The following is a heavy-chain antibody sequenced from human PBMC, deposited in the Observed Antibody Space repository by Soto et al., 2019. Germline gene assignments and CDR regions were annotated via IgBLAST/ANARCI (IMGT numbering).Heavy chain of an antibody. CDR3: AKEATNINNFDY. D-gene: IGHD1-26*01. V-gene: IGHV3-48*03. Sequence: VGSLRLSCAASGFTFDNYEMNWVRQAPGKGLEWLSYISSSGSSTYYADSVKGRFTVSRDNAKNSLYLQMYSLRAEDTAVYYCAKEATNINNFDYWGQGTLVTVSS. J-gene: IGHJ4*02. CDR2: ISSSGSST. CDR1: GFTFDNYE.